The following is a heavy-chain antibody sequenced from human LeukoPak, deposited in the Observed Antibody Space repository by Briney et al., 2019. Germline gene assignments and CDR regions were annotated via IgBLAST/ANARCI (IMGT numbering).Heavy chain of an antibody. D-gene: IGHD2-15*01. CDR2: FDPEDGET. V-gene: IGHV1-24*01. CDR3: ARVGVVAAYDAFDI. CDR1: GYTLTELS. Sequence: GVSVKVSCKFSGYTLTELSMHWVRQAPGKGFEWVGGFDPEDGETIYAQKFQGRVTMTEDTSTDTAYMELSSLRSEDTAVYYCARVGVVAAYDAFDIWGQRTRVTVSS. J-gene: IGHJ3*02.